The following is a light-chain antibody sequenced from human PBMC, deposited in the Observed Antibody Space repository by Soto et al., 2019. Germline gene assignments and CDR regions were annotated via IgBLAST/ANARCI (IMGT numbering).Light chain of an antibody. CDR3: QSFDSSLSVVV. CDR2: HNN. J-gene: IGLJ3*02. CDR1: SSNIGTGYD. V-gene: IGLV1-40*01. Sequence: QSVLTQPPSVSGAPGQRVTMSCTGGSSNIGTGYDVHWYQQLPGTAPKLLISHNNNRPSGVPDRFSGSKSGTSASLAITGLQAEDEADYYCQSFDSSLSVVVFGGGTTLTVL.